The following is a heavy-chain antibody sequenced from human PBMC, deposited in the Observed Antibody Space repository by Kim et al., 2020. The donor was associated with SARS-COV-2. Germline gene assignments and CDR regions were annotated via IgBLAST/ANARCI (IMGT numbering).Heavy chain of an antibody. V-gene: IGHV4-34*01. Sequence: SETLSLTCAVSGGSFSGYYWSWIRQPPGKGLEWIGEINHSGSTNYNPSLKSRVTISLDTSENRFSLKVNSVTAADTAVYYCARVRFYYGSGTYYSVYYYYMDVWGKGTTVTVSS. D-gene: IGHD3-10*01. CDR1: GGSFSGYY. CDR2: INHSGST. CDR3: ARVRFYYGSGTYYSVYYYYMDV. J-gene: IGHJ6*03.